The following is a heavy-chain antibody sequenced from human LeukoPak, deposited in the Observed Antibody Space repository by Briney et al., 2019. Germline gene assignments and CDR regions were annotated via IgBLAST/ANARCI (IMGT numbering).Heavy chain of an antibody. CDR3: ARDERAYYYGSGWFDP. Sequence: SETLSLTCTVSGGSISSYYWSWIRQPPGKGLEWIGYIYYSGSTNYNPSLKSRVTISVDTSKNQFSLKLSSVTAADTAVYYCARDERAYYYGSGWFDPWGQGTLVTVSS. CDR2: IYYSGST. V-gene: IGHV4-59*01. D-gene: IGHD3-10*01. CDR1: GGSISSYY. J-gene: IGHJ5*02.